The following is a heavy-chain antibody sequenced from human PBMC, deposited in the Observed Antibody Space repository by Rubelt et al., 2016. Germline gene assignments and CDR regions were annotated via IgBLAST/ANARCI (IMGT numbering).Heavy chain of an antibody. J-gene: IGHJ4*02. Sequence: QVQLQESGPGLVKPSETLSLTCSVSGGSMSRNYWRWIRQPPGKGLEWIGYAYNSGNNKYNPSLKSRVTLSMDTSKNQLSLRLTSVTAADTAVYYCARVPSYTSRLIDYWGRGTLVTVSS. V-gene: IGHV4-59*13. CDR1: GGSMSRNY. CDR2: AYNSGNN. D-gene: IGHD6-13*01. CDR3: ARVPSYTSRLIDY.